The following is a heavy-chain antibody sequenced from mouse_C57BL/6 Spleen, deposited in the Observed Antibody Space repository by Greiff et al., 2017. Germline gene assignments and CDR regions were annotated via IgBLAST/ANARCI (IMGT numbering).Heavy chain of an antibody. Sequence: VQLQQSGPVLVKPGASVKMSCKASGYTFTDYYMNWVKQSHGKSLEWIGVINPYNGGTSYNQKFKGKATLTVDKYSSAAYMELNSLTSEDSAVYYCARGWDSSGYAWFSYWGQGTLVTVSA. CDR1: GYTFTDYY. D-gene: IGHD3-2*02. CDR3: ARGWDSSGYAWFSY. CDR2: INPYNGGT. V-gene: IGHV1-19*01. J-gene: IGHJ3*01.